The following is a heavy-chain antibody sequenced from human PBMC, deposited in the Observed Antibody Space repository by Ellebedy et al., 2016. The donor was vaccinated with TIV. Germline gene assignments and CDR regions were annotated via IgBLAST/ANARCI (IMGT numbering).Heavy chain of an antibody. V-gene: IGHV3-21*01. D-gene: IGHD6-19*01. CDR1: GFTFSTYT. CDR3: ARDTPQWLVIGYFDS. Sequence: PGGSLRLSCAASGFTFSTYTMNWVRQAPGKGLEWVSSISSSSSHIYFADSVKGRFTISRDNAKNSLYLQMNSLRAEDTAVYYCARDTPQWLVIGYFDSWGQGTLVTVSS. J-gene: IGHJ4*02. CDR2: ISSSSSHI.